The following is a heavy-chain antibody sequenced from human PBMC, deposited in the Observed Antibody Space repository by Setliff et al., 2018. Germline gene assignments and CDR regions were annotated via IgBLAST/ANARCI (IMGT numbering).Heavy chain of an antibody. CDR3: ASAHYYSGYIEYFQY. CDR2: IHAGNGDT. Sequence: ASVKVSCKASGFTSTNYAIHWVRQAPGQRPECMGWIHAGNGDTKYSQKFQGRVTITRDTSASTAYMELSSLRSEDTAVYYCASAHYYSGYIEYFQYWGQGTLVTVS. V-gene: IGHV1-3*01. J-gene: IGHJ1*01. CDR1: GFTSTNYA. D-gene: IGHD5-12*01.